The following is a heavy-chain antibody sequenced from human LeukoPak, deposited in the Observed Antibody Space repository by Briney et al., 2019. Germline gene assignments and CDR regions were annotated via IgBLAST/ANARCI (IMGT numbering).Heavy chain of an antibody. CDR3: ARDHSYPDDAFDI. V-gene: IGHV4-61*02. J-gene: IGHJ3*02. Sequence: SETLSLTCTVSGGSISSGSYYWSWIRQPAGKGLEWIGRIYTSGSTSYNPSLKSRVTISVDTSKNQFSLKLSSVTAADTAVYYCARDHSYPDDAFDIWGQGTMVTVSS. CDR2: IYTSGST. D-gene: IGHD5-18*01. CDR1: GGSISSGSYY.